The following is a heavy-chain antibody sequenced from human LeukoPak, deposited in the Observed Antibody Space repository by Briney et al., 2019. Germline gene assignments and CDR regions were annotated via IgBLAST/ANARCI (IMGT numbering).Heavy chain of an antibody. D-gene: IGHD6-19*01. Sequence: GSLRLSCAASGFTFSSYAMSWIRQPPGKGLEWIGYIYYSGSTNYNPSLKSRVTISVDTSKNQFSLKLSSVTAADTAVYYCARDQLSGWNYYGMDVWGQGTTVTVSS. CDR3: ARDQLSGWNYYGMDV. J-gene: IGHJ6*02. CDR2: IYYSGST. V-gene: IGHV4-59*01. CDR1: GFTFSSYA.